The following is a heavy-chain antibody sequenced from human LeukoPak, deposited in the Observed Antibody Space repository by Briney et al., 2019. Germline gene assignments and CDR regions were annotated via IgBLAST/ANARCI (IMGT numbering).Heavy chain of an antibody. V-gene: IGHV4-61*02. Sequence: SQTLSLTCTVSGGSISSGNYYWNWIRQPAGKGLEWIGLIYTSGSTYYNPSLKSRLTISLDTSKNQFSLKLGSVTAADTAVYYCAREFDLWSRGTLVTVSS. J-gene: IGHJ2*01. CDR2: IYTSGST. CDR1: GGSISSGNYY. CDR3: AREFDL.